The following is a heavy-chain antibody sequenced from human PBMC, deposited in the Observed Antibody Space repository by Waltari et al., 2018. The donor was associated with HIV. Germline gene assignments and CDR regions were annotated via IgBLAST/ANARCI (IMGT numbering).Heavy chain of an antibody. CDR2: ITSTSRSI. CDR3: VADLGGSHDS. CDR1: VFTLRTYT. V-gene: IGHV3-21*02. D-gene: IGHD1-26*01. J-gene: IGHJ4*02. Sequence: MQLVESGGGLVKPGGSRRLSCATSVFTLRTYTMTWVRQTPGKGLELISSITSTSRSIFYSDSTKGRFIISRDNAQNSLSLQMTSLTAEDTAVYFCVADLGGSHDSWGQGTLVTVSS.